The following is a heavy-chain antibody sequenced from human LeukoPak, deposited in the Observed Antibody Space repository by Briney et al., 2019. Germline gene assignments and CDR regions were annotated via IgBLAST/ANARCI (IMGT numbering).Heavy chain of an antibody. D-gene: IGHD2-8*01. CDR1: GGSISSSSYY. CDR3: ARQEKLGYCTNGVCRRENWFDP. Sequence: SETLSLTCTVSGGSISSSSYYWGWIRQPPGKGLEWIGSIYYSGSTYYNPSLKSRVTISVDTSKNQFSLKLSSVTAADTAVYYCARQEKLGYCTNGVCRRENWFDPWGQGTLVTVSS. J-gene: IGHJ5*02. CDR2: IYYSGST. V-gene: IGHV4-39*01.